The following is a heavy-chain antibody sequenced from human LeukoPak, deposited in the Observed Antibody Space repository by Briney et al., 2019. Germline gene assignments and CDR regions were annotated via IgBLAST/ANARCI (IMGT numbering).Heavy chain of an antibody. D-gene: IGHD6-6*01. V-gene: IGHV4-61*02. Sequence: SETLSLTCTVSGGSISSGSYYWSWIRQPAGKGLEWIGRIYTSGSTNYNPSLKSRVTISVDTSKNQFSLKLSSVTAADTAVYYCARLISSSNYYYYMDVWGKGTTVTVSS. CDR2: IYTSGST. J-gene: IGHJ6*03. CDR1: GGSISSGSYY. CDR3: ARLISSSNYYYYMDV.